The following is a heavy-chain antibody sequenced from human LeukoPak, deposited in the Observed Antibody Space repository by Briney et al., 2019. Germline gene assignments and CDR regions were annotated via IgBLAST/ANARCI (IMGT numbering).Heavy chain of an antibody. D-gene: IGHD6-19*01. CDR2: IYHSGST. CDR1: GYSISSGYY. V-gene: IGHV4-38-2*02. J-gene: IGHJ5*02. CDR3: ARVLGLSPPYSSGWYDPGGENWFDP. Sequence: SETLSLTCTVSGYSISSGYYWGWIRQPPGKGLEWIGSIYHSGSTYYNPSLKSRVTISVDTSKNQFSLKLSSVTAADTAVYYCARVLGLSPPYSSGWYDPGGENWFDPWGRGTLVTVSS.